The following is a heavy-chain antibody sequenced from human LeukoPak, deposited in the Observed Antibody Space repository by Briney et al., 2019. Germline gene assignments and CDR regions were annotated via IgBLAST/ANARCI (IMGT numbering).Heavy chain of an antibody. CDR1: GFTFSNYW. CDR3: ARSGRGVDSFYFYMDV. J-gene: IGHJ6*03. D-gene: IGHD3-10*01. CDR2: IKNDGTTT. Sequence: GGSLRLSCAASGFTFSNYWMHWVRQAPGKGLVWVSHIKNDGTTTSYADSVKGRFTISRDNAKNTLYLQMNSLRDEDTAVYYCARSGRGVDSFYFYMDVWGKGTTVTVSS. V-gene: IGHV3-74*01.